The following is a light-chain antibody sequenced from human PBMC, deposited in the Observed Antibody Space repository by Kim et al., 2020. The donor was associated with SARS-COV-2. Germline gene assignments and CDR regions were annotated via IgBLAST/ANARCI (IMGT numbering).Light chain of an antibody. Sequence: PGQSITISCPGTSSDVGVYKYVSWYQQHPGKAPKLMIYDVSNRPPGVSNRFSGSKSGNTASLTISGLQAEDEADYYCSSYTSSSTVFGTGTKVTVL. CDR1: SSDVGVYKY. CDR3: SSYTSSSTV. J-gene: IGLJ1*01. V-gene: IGLV2-14*03. CDR2: DVS.